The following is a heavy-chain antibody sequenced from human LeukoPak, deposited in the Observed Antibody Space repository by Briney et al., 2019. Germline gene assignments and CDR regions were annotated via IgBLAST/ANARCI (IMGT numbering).Heavy chain of an antibody. Sequence: PSETLSLTCAVYGGSFSAYYWSWIRHPPGKGLEWIGEINHSGSTNYNPSLKSRVTISVDTSKNQFSLKLTSVTAADTAVYYCARGPHLVRHYMDVWGKGTTVTVSS. CDR1: GGSFSAYY. D-gene: IGHD2-2*01. CDR3: ARGPHLVRHYMDV. V-gene: IGHV4-34*01. CDR2: INHSGST. J-gene: IGHJ6*03.